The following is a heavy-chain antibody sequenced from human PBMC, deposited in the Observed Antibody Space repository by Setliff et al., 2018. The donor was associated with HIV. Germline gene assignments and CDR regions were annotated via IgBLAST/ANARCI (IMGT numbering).Heavy chain of an antibody. D-gene: IGHD3-10*01. CDR1: GFTLSSYN. CDR2: ISDNREI. Sequence: GGSLRLSCAASGFTLSSYNMNWVRQAPGKGLEWVSYISDNREIYADSVKGRFTISRDNARNSLYLQMDSLRAEDTAVYYCARRGNYLGDAFDIWGQGTMVTVSS. V-gene: IGHV3-21*05. CDR3: ARRGNYLGDAFDI. J-gene: IGHJ3*02.